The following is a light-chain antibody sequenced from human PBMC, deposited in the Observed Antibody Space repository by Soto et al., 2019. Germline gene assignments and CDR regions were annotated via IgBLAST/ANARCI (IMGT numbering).Light chain of an antibody. CDR2: STS. CDR1: TGAVTSGYF. Sequence: QAVVTQEPSLTVSPGGTVTLTCASRTGAVTSGYFPNWFQQKPGQAPRTLIYSTSKTHSWTPARFSGSLLGGKAALTLSGVQPDDEAEYYCLLYYGGAVVFGGGTKLTVL. V-gene: IGLV7-43*01. J-gene: IGLJ2*01. CDR3: LLYYGGAVV.